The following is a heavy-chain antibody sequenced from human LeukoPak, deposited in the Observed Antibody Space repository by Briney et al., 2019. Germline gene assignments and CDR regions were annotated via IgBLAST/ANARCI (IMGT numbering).Heavy chain of an antibody. CDR2: IKRDGSEK. CDR3: ASNRPYDFCSAVDSFDI. Sequence: GGSPRLSCAASRFTFSSYWMCWVRQAPGKGLEWVANIKRDGSEKFYVDSAKGRFTISRDNATNSLYLQMNSLRAEDTAVYYCASNRPYDFCSAVDSFDIWGQGTMVTVSS. CDR1: RFTFSSYW. D-gene: IGHD3-3*01. J-gene: IGHJ3*02. V-gene: IGHV3-7*01.